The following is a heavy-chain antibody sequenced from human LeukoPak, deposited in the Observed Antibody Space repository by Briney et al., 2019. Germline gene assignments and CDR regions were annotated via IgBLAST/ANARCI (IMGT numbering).Heavy chain of an antibody. D-gene: IGHD1-7*01. Sequence: GGYLRLSCAASGFTFSNVWMSWVRQAPGQGLEWVGRIKSKTDGWTSDYAAHVKGRCTISRDDAKNTLYLQMSSLKTEDTAVYYCTTRPTYNWNSYYFDYWGQGTLVTVSS. V-gene: IGHV3-15*01. CDR2: IKSKTDGWTS. J-gene: IGHJ4*02. CDR3: TTRPTYNWNSYYFDY. CDR1: GFTFSNVW.